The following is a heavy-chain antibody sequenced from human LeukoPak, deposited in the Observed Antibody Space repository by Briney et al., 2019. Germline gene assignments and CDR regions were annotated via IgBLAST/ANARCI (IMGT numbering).Heavy chain of an antibody. CDR3: AKDGLANVRHFDWLPFDY. V-gene: IGHV3-30*02. CDR1: GFTFSSYG. J-gene: IGHJ4*02. CDR2: IRYDGSNK. Sequence: PGGSLRLSCAASGFTFSSYGMHWVRQAPGKGLEWVAFIRYDGSNKYYADSVKGRFTISRDNSKNTLYLQMNSLRAEDTAVYYCAKDGLANVRHFDWLPFDYWGQGTLVTVSS. D-gene: IGHD3-9*01.